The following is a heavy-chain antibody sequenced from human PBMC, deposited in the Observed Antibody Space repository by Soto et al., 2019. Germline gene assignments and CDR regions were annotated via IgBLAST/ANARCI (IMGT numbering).Heavy chain of an antibody. CDR3: ARTSGIGYDFDY. D-gene: IGHD2-15*01. J-gene: IGHJ4*02. V-gene: IGHV4-59*12. Sequence: PSETLSLTCTVSGGSISSYYWSWIRQPPGKGLEWIGEIHHSGSTNYNPSLKSRVTISVDPSKNQFSLKLSSVTAADTAVYYCARTSGIGYDFDYWGRGTLVTVSS. CDR2: IHHSGST. CDR1: GGSISSYY.